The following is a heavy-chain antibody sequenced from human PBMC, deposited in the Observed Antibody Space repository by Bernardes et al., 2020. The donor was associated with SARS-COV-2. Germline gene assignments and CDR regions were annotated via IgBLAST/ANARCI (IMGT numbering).Heavy chain of an antibody. CDR1: GGTFSSYA. CDR3: ARDKSHDFWSQDYYYGMDV. D-gene: IGHD3-3*01. J-gene: IGHJ6*02. Sequence: SVKVSCKASGGTFSSYAISWVRQAPGQGLEWMGRIIPILGIANYAQKFQGRVTITADKSTSTAYMELSSLRSEDTAVYYCARDKSHDFWSQDYYYGMDVWGQGTTVTVSS. V-gene: IGHV1-69*04. CDR2: IIPILGIA.